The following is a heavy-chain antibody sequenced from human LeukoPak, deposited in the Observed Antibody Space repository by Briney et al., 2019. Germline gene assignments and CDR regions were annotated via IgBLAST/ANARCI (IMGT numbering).Heavy chain of an antibody. J-gene: IGHJ4*02. Sequence: PSETLSLTCTVSGGSISSYYWSWIRQPPGKGLEWIGYIYYSGSTNYNPSLKSRVTISVDTSKNQFSLKLSSVTAADTAVYYWARLVAAPYDSSGYFDYWGQGTLVSVSS. CDR3: ARLVAAPYDSSGYFDY. V-gene: IGHV4-59*08. CDR2: IYYSGST. D-gene: IGHD3-22*01. CDR1: GGSISSYY.